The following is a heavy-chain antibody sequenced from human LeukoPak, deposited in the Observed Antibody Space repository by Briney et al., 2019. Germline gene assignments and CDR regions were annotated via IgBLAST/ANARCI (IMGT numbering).Heavy chain of an antibody. D-gene: IGHD2-2*01. Sequence: GGSLRLSCAASGFTFSSYSMNWVRQAPGKGLEWVSYISSSSSTIYYADSVKGRFTISRDNAKNSLYLQMNSLRAEDTAVYYCARVGYCSSTSCYLVLPDYCMDVWGKGTTVTVSS. CDR1: GFTFSSYS. V-gene: IGHV3-48*01. CDR2: ISSSSSTI. J-gene: IGHJ6*03. CDR3: ARVGYCSSTSCYLVLPDYCMDV.